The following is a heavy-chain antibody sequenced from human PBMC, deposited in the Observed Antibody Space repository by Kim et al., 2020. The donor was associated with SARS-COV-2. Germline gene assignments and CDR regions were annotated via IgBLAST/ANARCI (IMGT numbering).Heavy chain of an antibody. Sequence: SETLSLTCRVSGGSFSAYSWSWIRQPPGKGLEWIGQINHSGSANYNPYLRSRVTMSVDKSKNSFSLNLTSVTAADTAVYFCASVSKPPQQLVNYYFYYGMDVWGQGTTVIVSS. CDR1: GGSFSAYS. CDR2: INHSGSA. CDR3: ASVSKPPQQLVNYYFYYGMDV. D-gene: IGHD4-4*01. J-gene: IGHJ6*02. V-gene: IGHV4-34*01.